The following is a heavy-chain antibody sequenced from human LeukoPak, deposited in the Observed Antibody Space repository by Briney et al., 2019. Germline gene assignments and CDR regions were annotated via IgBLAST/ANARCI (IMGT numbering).Heavy chain of an antibody. V-gene: IGHV3-23*01. D-gene: IGHD3-9*01. J-gene: IGHJ1*01. Sequence: PGGSLRLSCAASGFTFSSYAMSWVRQAPGKGLEWVSAISGSGGSTYYADSVKGRFTISRDNSKNTLYLQMSSLRAEDTAVYYCAKGYYDILTGYYRGEIEYFQHWGQGTLVTVSS. CDR1: GFTFSSYA. CDR3: AKGYYDILTGYYRGEIEYFQH. CDR2: ISGSGGST.